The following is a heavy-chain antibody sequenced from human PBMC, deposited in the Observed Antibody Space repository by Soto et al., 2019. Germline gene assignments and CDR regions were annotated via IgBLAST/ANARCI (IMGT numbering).Heavy chain of an antibody. D-gene: IGHD3-3*01. J-gene: IGHJ5*02. CDR3: ASNREEWLLYHWFDP. CDR2: IYYSGST. CDR1: GGSISSSSYY. Sequence: PSETLSLSCTVSGGSISSSSYYWGWIRQPPGKGLEWIGSIYYSGSTYYNPSLKSRVTISVDTSKNKFSLKLSSVTAADTAVYYCASNREEWLLYHWFDPWGQGTLVTVS. V-gene: IGHV4-39*01.